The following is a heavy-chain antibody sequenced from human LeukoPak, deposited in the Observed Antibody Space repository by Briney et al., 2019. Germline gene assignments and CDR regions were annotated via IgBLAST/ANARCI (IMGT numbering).Heavy chain of an antibody. D-gene: IGHD3-22*01. V-gene: IGHV4-59*11. CDR3: ARVSSSGYYYYYHYYMDV. CDR2: IYYSGST. Sequence: PSETLSLTCTVSGGSISSRYWSWIRQPPGKGLEWIGYIYYSGSTNYNPSLKSRVTISVDTSKNQFSLKLSSVTAADTAVYYCARVSSSGYYYYYHYYMDVWGKGTTVTVSS. J-gene: IGHJ6*03. CDR1: GGSISSRY.